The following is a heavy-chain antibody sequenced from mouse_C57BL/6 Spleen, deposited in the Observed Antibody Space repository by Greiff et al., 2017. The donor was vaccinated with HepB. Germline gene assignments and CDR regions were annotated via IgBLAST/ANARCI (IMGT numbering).Heavy chain of an antibody. V-gene: IGHV14-2*01. CDR1: GFNIKDYY. Sequence: EVQLQQSGAELVKPGASVKLSCTASGFNIKDYYMHWVKQRTEQGLEWIGRIDPEDGETKYDPKFQGKATITADTSSNTAYLQLSSLTSEDTAVYYCARWNYGSSYAMDYWGQGTSVTVSS. CDR3: ARWNYGSSYAMDY. J-gene: IGHJ4*01. D-gene: IGHD1-1*01. CDR2: IDPEDGET.